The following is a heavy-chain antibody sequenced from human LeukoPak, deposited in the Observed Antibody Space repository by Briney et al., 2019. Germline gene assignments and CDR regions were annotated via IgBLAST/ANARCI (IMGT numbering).Heavy chain of an antibody. J-gene: IGHJ3*02. CDR3: ASRYCRGGNCDSGLIGINAFDI. CDR2: IYYSGTT. D-gene: IGHD2-15*01. V-gene: IGHV4-39*01. Sequence: SETLSLTCTVSGGSISSSTYYWGWIRQPPGKGLEWIGTIYYSGTTNYNPSLKGRVTISVDTSKNQLSLKLSSVTAADTAVYYCASRYCRGGNCDSGLIGINAFDIWGQGTMVTVSS. CDR1: GGSISSSTYY.